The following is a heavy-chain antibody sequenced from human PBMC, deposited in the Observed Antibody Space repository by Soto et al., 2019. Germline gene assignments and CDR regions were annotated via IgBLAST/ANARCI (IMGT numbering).Heavy chain of an antibody. D-gene: IGHD2-21*01. CDR2: IYFTGRT. CDR1: GDSVSIGSHH. V-gene: IGHV4-61*03. J-gene: IGHJ3*01. CDR3: AIDLVAIGGRVSAFDL. Sequence: QVQLQESGPGLVRPSETLSLTCTVAGDSVSIGSHHWNWIRRAPGKGLEWIGSIYFTGRTNHNPSLQSGVTISVDTSKHHLSLNLTSVTAEDTAVYYCAIDLVAIGGRVSAFDLWGQGTMVSVSS.